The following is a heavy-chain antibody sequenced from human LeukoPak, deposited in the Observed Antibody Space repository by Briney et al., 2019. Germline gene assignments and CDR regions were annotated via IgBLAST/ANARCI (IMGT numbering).Heavy chain of an antibody. CDR1: GYTFMSHG. D-gene: IGHD4-11*01. J-gene: IGHJ4*02. V-gene: IGHV1-18*01. CDR2: ISGSSSNT. Sequence: ASVKVSCKAYGYTFMSHGISWVRQAPGQGLEWMGWISGSSSNTNYAQRLQGRVTMTTDTSTTTAYMELRSLRSDDTAVYYCARVPVSGPGARFDYWGQGTLVTVSS. CDR3: ARVPVSGPGARFDY.